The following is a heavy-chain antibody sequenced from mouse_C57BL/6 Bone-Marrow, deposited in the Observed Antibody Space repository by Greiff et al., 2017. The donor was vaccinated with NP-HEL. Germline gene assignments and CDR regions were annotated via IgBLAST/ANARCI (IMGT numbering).Heavy chain of an antibody. CDR3: ASDYYGSSYVPYYYAMDY. V-gene: IGHV5-6*02. Sequence: EVMLVESGGDLVKPGGSLKLSCAASGFTFSSYGMSWVRQTPDKRLEWVATISSGGSYTYYPDSVKGRFTISRDNAKNTLYLQMSSLKSEDTAMYYCASDYYGSSYVPYYYAMDYWGQGTSVTVSS. J-gene: IGHJ4*01. CDR2: ISSGGSYT. CDR1: GFTFSSYG. D-gene: IGHD1-1*01.